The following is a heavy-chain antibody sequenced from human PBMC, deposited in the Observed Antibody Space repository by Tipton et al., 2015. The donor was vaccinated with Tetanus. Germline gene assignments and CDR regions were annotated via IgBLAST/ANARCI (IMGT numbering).Heavy chain of an antibody. CDR1: GFTFSTYW. D-gene: IGHD6-19*01. J-gene: IGHJ6*02. V-gene: IGHV3-74*01. Sequence: SLRLSCVASGFTFSTYWIHWVRQVPGKGLVWVSRIKGDGTTTAFADSVKGRFSISRDNAQNTLNLQMNSLRGEDTAVYYCARTYSSGYCIDVWGQGTAVIVSS. CDR3: ARTYSSGYCIDV. CDR2: IKGDGTTT.